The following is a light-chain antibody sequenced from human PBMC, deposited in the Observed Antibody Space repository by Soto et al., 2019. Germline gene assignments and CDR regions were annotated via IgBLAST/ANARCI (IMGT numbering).Light chain of an antibody. Sequence: QSALTQPASVSGSPGQSITISCTGTSSDVGGYNYVSWYQQYPGKAPKLMIYAVSNRPSGVSNRLSGSKSGNTASLTISGLQAEDEADYYCSSYTGSSTLVFGGGTKLTVL. CDR2: AVS. V-gene: IGLV2-14*01. CDR1: SSDVGGYNY. J-gene: IGLJ2*01. CDR3: SSYTGSSTLV.